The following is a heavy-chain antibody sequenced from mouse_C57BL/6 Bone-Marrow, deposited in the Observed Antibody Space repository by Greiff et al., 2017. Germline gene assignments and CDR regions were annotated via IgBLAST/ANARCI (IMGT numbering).Heavy chain of an antibody. J-gene: IGHJ4*01. CDR3: ARGDYYNYYAMDY. CDR1: GYTFTNYW. CDR2: IYPGGGYT. V-gene: IGHV1-63*01. D-gene: IGHD1-1*01. Sequence: QVTLKVSGAELVRPGTSVKMSCKASGYTFTNYWIGWAKQRPGHGLEWIGDIYPGGGYTNYNEKFKGKATLTADKSSSTAYMQFSSLTSEDSAIYYCARGDYYNYYAMDYWGRGTAVTVSS.